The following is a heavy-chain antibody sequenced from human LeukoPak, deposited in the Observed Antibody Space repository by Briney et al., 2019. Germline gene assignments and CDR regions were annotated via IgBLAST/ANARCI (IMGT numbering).Heavy chain of an antibody. Sequence: ASVKVSCKASGHTFTGYYMHWVRQAPGQGLEWMGWINPNSGGTNYAQKFQGRVTMTRDTSISTAYMELSRLRSDDTAVYYCARVHYDFWSGYRPKNYYYMDVWGKGTTVTVSS. D-gene: IGHD3-3*01. V-gene: IGHV1-2*02. J-gene: IGHJ6*03. CDR2: INPNSGGT. CDR3: ARVHYDFWSGYRPKNYYYMDV. CDR1: GHTFTGYY.